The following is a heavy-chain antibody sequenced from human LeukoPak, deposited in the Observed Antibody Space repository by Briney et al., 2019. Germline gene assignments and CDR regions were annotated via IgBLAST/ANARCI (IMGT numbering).Heavy chain of an antibody. Sequence: GGSLRLSCAASGFTFSSYWMSWVRQAPGKGLEWVANIKQDGSEKSYVDSVKGRFTISRDNAKNSLYLQMNSLRAEDTAVYYCAKDELVRGGSCLDYWGQGTLVTVSS. D-gene: IGHD2-15*01. CDR1: GFTFSSYW. V-gene: IGHV3-7*01. CDR2: IKQDGSEK. J-gene: IGHJ4*02. CDR3: AKDELVRGGSCLDY.